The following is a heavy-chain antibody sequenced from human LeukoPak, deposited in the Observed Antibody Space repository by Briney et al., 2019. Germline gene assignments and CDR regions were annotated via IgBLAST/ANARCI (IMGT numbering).Heavy chain of an antibody. V-gene: IGHV3-7*01. J-gene: IGHJ4*02. CDR1: GFTFSTYW. CDR3: ARHSGTYFNY. Sequence: GGSLRLSCAASGFTFSTYWMTWLRQAPGKGLEWVANIKQDGSETYYVDSVKGRFTTSRDNAKNSLYLQMNSLRAEDTAVYYCARHSGTYFNYWGQGTLVTVSS. CDR2: IKQDGSET. D-gene: IGHD1-26*01.